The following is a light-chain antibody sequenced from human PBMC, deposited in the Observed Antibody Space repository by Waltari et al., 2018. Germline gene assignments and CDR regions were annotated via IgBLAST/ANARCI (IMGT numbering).Light chain of an antibody. Sequence: EIVLTQSPGTLSLSPGESVTLSCRASQSVSNNFLAWYQQKPGQAPRLLIYDTSTRATGIPDRFSASGSGTDFTLSISKLEPEDFAVYSCQQYGGSPPTFGQGTKVEI. V-gene: IGKV3-20*01. J-gene: IGKJ1*01. CDR3: QQYGGSPPT. CDR1: QSVSNNF. CDR2: DTS.